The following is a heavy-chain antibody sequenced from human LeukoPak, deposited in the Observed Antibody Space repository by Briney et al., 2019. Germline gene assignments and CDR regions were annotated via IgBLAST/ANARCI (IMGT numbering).Heavy chain of an antibody. V-gene: IGHV3-21*01. Sequence: GGSLRLSCAASGFTFSSYSMNWVRQAPGKGLEWVSSISSSSSYIYYADSVKGRFTISRDNAKNSLYLQMNSLRAEDTAVYYCARLISGTIYYYYYMDVWGKGTTVTISS. CDR3: ARLISGTIYYYYYMDV. J-gene: IGHJ6*03. CDR2: ISSSSSYI. CDR1: GFTFSSYS. D-gene: IGHD3/OR15-3a*01.